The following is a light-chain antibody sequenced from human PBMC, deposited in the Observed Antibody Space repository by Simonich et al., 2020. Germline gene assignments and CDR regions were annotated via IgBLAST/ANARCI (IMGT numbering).Light chain of an antibody. J-gene: IGKJ2*01. Sequence: AIRMTQSPSSLSASTGDRVTITCRASQGISSYLAWYQQKPGKAPKLLIYKASSLESGVPSRFSGSGSGTEFTLTISSLQPDDFATYYCQQYNKGYTFGQGTKLEIK. CDR3: QQYNKGYT. CDR2: KAS. V-gene: IGKV1-8*01. CDR1: QGISSY.